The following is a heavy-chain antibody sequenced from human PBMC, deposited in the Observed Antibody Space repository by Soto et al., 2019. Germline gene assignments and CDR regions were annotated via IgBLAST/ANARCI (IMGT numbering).Heavy chain of an antibody. CDR1: GGSISSSSYY. J-gene: IGHJ6*03. Sequence: KPSETLSLTCTVSGGSISSSSYYWGWIRQPPGKGLEWIGGIYYSGSTYYNPSLESRVTISVDTSKNQFSLKLSSVTAADTAVYYCARRGYSGYPSYYYYMDVWGKGTTVTVSS. CDR2: IYYSGST. V-gene: IGHV4-39*01. CDR3: ARRGYSGYPSYYYYMDV. D-gene: IGHD5-12*01.